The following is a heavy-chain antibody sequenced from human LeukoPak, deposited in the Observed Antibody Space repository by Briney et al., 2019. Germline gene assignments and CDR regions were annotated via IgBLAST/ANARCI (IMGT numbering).Heavy chain of an antibody. J-gene: IGHJ5*02. Sequence: SETLSLTCTVSGGSISSSSYYWGWIRQPPGKGLEWIGSIYYSGSTHYNPSLESRVTISVDTSKNQFSLKLASVTAADTAVYYCAKGAGGFSYYNWFDPWGQGTLVTVSS. CDR3: AKGAGGFSYYNWFDP. CDR2: IYYSGST. CDR1: GGSISSSSYY. D-gene: IGHD5-18*01. V-gene: IGHV4-39*07.